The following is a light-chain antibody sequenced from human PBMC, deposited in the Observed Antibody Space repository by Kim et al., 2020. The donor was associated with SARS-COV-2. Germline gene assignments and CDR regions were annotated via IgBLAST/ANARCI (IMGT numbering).Light chain of an antibody. CDR2: DAS. Sequence: LCPGGRATLACRARQSVSSYLAWYQQKPGQAPRLLIYDASNRATGIPARFSGSGSGTDFTLTISSLEPEDFAVYYCQQRSNWPITFGQGTRLEIK. V-gene: IGKV3-11*01. CDR1: QSVSSY. J-gene: IGKJ5*01. CDR3: QQRSNWPIT.